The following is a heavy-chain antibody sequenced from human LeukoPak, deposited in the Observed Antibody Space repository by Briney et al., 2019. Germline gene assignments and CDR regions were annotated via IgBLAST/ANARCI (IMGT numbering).Heavy chain of an antibody. CDR3: AKGRLTPRWPIDY. J-gene: IGHJ4*02. V-gene: IGHV3-23*01. CDR2: ISGSGGST. Sequence: GGSLRLSCAASGFTFSSYAMSWVRQAPGEGLEWVSAISGSGGSTYYADSVKGRFTISRDNSKNTLYLQMNSLSAEDTAVYYCAKGRLTPRWPIDYWGQGTLVTVSS. CDR1: GFTFSSYA. D-gene: IGHD5-24*01.